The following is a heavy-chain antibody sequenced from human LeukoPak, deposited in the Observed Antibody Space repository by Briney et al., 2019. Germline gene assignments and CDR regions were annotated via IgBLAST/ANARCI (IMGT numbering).Heavy chain of an antibody. D-gene: IGHD6-13*01. Sequence: SETLSLTCAVYGGSFSSYYWSWIRQPPGKGLEWIGEINHSGSTNYHPSLKSRVTISVDTSKNQFSLKLSSVTAADTAVYYCARGQYSSTWYDYWGQGTLVTVSS. J-gene: IGHJ4*02. CDR3: ARGQYSSTWYDY. CDR1: GGSFSSYY. CDR2: INHSGST. V-gene: IGHV4-34*01.